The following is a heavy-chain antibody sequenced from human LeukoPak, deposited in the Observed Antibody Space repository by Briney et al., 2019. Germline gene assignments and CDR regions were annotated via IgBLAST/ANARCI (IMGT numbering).Heavy chain of an antibody. Sequence: SETLSLTCGVYGGSFSGYYWSWIRQPPGKGLEWIGEINHSGSTNYNPSLKSRVTISVDTSKNQFSLNLSSVTAADTALYYCARGIPATVFDHWGQGTLVTVSS. CDR2: INHSGST. J-gene: IGHJ4*02. CDR1: GGSFSGYY. V-gene: IGHV4-34*01. CDR3: ARGIPATVFDH. D-gene: IGHD2-15*01.